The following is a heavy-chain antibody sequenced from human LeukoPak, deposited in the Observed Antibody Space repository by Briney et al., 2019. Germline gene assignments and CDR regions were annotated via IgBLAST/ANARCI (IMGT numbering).Heavy chain of an antibody. D-gene: IGHD1-26*01. CDR1: GFTFSSSA. CDR2: ISSSGGST. CDR3: AKGQRWESPHYLDS. V-gene: IGHV3-23*01. J-gene: IGHJ4*02. Sequence: GGSLRLSCAASGFTFSSSAMSWVRQVPGKGLEWVSGISSSGGSTNYADSVRGRFTISRDNSKNTLYVQMNSLRDEDTALYYCAKGQRWESPHYLDSWGQGTLVTVSS.